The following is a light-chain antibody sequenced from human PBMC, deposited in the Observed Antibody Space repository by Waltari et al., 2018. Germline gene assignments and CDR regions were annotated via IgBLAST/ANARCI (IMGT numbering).Light chain of an antibody. Sequence: DIQMTQSPSSLSASVGDRVTITCRASQNIGTYLNWYQQKPRKAPKLLIYVTSNLHSGVPSRFTGSGYGTEFTLTISSLQPEDFATYFCQQSYSAITFGQGTRLEIK. CDR2: VTS. V-gene: IGKV1-39*01. CDR1: QNIGTY. J-gene: IGKJ5*01. CDR3: QQSYSAIT.